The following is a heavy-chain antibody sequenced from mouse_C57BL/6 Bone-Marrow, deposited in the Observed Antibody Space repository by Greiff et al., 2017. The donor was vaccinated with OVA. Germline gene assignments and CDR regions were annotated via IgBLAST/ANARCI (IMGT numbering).Heavy chain of an antibody. D-gene: IGHD1-1*01. Sequence: LQQPGAELVMPGASVKLSCKASGYTFTSYWMHWVKQRPGQGLEWIGEIDPSDSYTNYNQKFKGKSTLTVDKSSSTAYMQLSSLTSEDSAVYYCARLSTTVDYWGQGTTLTVSS. J-gene: IGHJ2*01. V-gene: IGHV1-69*01. CDR1: GYTFTSYW. CDR3: ARLSTTVDY. CDR2: IDPSDSYT.